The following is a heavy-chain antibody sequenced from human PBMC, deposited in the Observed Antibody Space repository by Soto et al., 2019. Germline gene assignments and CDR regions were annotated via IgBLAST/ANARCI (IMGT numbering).Heavy chain of an antibody. CDR3: ARGHSTDCSNGVCSFFYNHEMDV. CDR1: GYSFTDYH. V-gene: IGHV1-2*04. D-gene: IGHD2-8*01. J-gene: IGHJ6*02. CDR2: INPKSGGT. Sequence: ASVKVSCKASGYSFTDYHIHWVRQAPGQGLEWLGRINPKSGGTSTAQKFQGWVTMTRDRSISTVCMELTRLRSDDTAVYFCARGHSTDCSNGVCSFFYNHEMDVWGQGTTVTVSS.